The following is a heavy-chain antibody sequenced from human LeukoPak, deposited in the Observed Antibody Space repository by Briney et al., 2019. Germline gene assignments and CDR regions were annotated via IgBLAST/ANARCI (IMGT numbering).Heavy chain of an antibody. J-gene: IGHJ3*02. V-gene: IGHV3-30*04. D-gene: IGHD4-17*01. CDR3: ARARATVTRISSFDI. CDR1: GFTFSSYA. CDR2: ISFDGTHD. Sequence: AGTSLRLSCAASGFTFSSYAIHWVRQAPGKGLEWVAVISFDGTHDFYADSVKGRFTISRDNSKNTLYLQMNSLRADDTAVYYCARARATVTRISSFDIWGQGTMVTVSS.